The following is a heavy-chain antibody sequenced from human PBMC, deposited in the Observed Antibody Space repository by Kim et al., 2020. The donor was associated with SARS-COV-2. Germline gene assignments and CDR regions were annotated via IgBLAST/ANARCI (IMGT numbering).Heavy chain of an antibody. Sequence: SETLSLTCTVSGGSISSYYWSWIRQPPGKGLEWIGYIYYSGSTNYNPSLKSRVTISVDTSKNQFSLKLSSVTAADTAVYYCARDLGYCSGGSCYDWFDPWGQGTLVTVSS. D-gene: IGHD2-15*01. CDR2: IYYSGST. CDR3: ARDLGYCSGGSCYDWFDP. J-gene: IGHJ5*02. V-gene: IGHV4-59*01. CDR1: GGSISSYY.